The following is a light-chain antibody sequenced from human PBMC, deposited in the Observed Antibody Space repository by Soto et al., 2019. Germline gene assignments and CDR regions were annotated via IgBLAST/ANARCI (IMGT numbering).Light chain of an antibody. CDR3: QSYDSSLSGFVV. J-gene: IGLJ2*01. CDR1: SSNIGAGYD. CDR2: RNT. Sequence: QLVLTQPPSVSGAPGQRVTISCTGSSSNIGAGYDVHWYQQLPGSAPKLLIYRNTNRPSGVPDRFSGSKSATSASLAITGLQAEDEADYYCQSYDSSLSGFVVFGGGTKVTVL. V-gene: IGLV1-40*01.